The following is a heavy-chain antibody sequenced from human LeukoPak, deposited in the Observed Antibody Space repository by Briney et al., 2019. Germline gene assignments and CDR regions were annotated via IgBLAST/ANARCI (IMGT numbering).Heavy chain of an antibody. J-gene: IGHJ1*01. CDR1: GFTFSSYA. CDR2: IYYSGST. D-gene: IGHD6-6*01. Sequence: GSLRLSCAASGFTFSSYAMSWVRQPPGKGLEWIGSIYYSGSTYYNPSLKSRVTISVDTSKNQFSLKLSSVTAADTAVYYCARPSTKYSSSSGYFQHWGQGTLVTVSS. CDR3: ARPSTKYSSSSGYFQH. V-gene: IGHV4-39*01.